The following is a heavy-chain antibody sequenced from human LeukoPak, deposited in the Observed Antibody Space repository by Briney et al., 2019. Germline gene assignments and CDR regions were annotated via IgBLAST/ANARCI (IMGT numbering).Heavy chain of an antibody. CDR3: ARVGSGLYSFDY. D-gene: IGHD6-19*01. J-gene: IGHJ4*02. Sequence: SETLSLTCTVSGGSTSSYYWSWIRQPPGKGLEWIGYVYYSGSTNYNLSLKSRVTISVDTSKNQFSLKLSSVTAADTAVYYCARVGSGLYSFDYWGQGTLVTVSS. CDR2: VYYSGST. V-gene: IGHV4-59*01. CDR1: GGSTSSYY.